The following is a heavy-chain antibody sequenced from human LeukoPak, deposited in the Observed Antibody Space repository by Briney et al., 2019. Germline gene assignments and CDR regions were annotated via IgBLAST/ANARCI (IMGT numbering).Heavy chain of an antibody. D-gene: IGHD2-2*01. J-gene: IGHJ5*02. V-gene: IGHV1-69*13. CDR3: AREVTPRYCSSTSCYWKGWFDP. CDR1: GRTLSRYA. CDR2: IVASFVTA. Sequence: SVKVSCKASGRTLSRYAISWVRQAPGQGLEWRRGIVASFVTANSAQKLQRRGNISPDESTSTGYRELSSLRSEDTAVYYCAREVTPRYCSSTSCYWKGWFDPWGQGTLVIVSS.